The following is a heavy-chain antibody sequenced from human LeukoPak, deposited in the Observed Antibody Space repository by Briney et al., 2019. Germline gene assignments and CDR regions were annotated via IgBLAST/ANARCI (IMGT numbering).Heavy chain of an antibody. V-gene: IGHV1-2*04. CDR3: ARGDGGYSYGFGY. D-gene: IGHD5-18*01. J-gene: IGHJ4*02. CDR2: INPNSGGT. Sequence: ASVTVSCKASGYTFTGYYMHWVRQAPGQGLEWMGWINPNSGGTNYAQKFQGWVTMTRDTSISTAYMELSRLRSDDTAVYYCARGDGGYSYGFGYWGQGTLVTVSS. CDR1: GYTFTGYY.